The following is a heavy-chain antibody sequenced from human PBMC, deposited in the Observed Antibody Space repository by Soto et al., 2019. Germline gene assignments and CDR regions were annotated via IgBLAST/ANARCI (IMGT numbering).Heavy chain of an antibody. Sequence: GASVKVSCKASGGTFSSYAISWVRQAPGQGVERMGGIIPIFGTANYAQKFQGRVTITADESTSTAYMELSSLRSEDTAVYYCARPPVECSGGSCYSRYGAFDIWGQGTMVTVSS. D-gene: IGHD2-15*01. CDR1: GGTFSSYA. CDR3: ARPPVECSGGSCYSRYGAFDI. CDR2: IIPIFGTA. V-gene: IGHV1-69*13. J-gene: IGHJ3*02.